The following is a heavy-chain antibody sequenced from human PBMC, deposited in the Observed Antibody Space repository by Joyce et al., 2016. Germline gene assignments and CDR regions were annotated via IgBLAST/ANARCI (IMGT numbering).Heavy chain of an antibody. D-gene: IGHD3-10*01. Sequence: QMQLVQSGAEVKKPGASVKVSCKASGYTFTGYFMHWVRQAPGQGLEWMGWINPNSGGTNYAQKFQGRVTMTRDTSISTAYMELSRLGSDDTAVYYCARELAGITVVGGALGDAVDIWGQGTMVTVSS. CDR1: GYTFTGYF. CDR2: INPNSGGT. J-gene: IGHJ3*02. V-gene: IGHV1-2*02. CDR3: ARELAGITVVGGALGDAVDI.